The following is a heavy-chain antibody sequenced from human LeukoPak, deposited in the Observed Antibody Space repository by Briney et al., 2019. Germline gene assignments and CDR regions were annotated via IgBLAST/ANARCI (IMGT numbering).Heavy chain of an antibody. D-gene: IGHD2-15*01. J-gene: IGHJ5*02. CDR2: INPNSGGT. CDR3: ARDPQPRRYCSGGSCAKNWFDP. V-gene: IGHV1-2*02. Sequence: GASVKVSCKASGYTFTGYYMHWVRQAPGQGLEWRGWINPNSGGTNYAQKFQGRVTMTRDTSISTAYMELSRLRSDDTAVYYCARDPQPRRYCSGGSCAKNWFDPWGQGTLVTVSS. CDR1: GYTFTGYY.